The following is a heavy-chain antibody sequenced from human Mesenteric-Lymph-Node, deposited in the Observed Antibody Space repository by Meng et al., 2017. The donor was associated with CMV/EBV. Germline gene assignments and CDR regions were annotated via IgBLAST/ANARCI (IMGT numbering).Heavy chain of an antibody. V-gene: IGHV1-2*02. CDR2: INPDSGDT. CDR1: GYTFTDYY. J-gene: IGHJ1*01. CDR3: ATDFPPEHFRE. Sequence: ASVKVSCKASGYTFTDYYIHWVRQAPGQGLEWMGWINPDSGDTNYAQTFQDRVTMTRDTSIKTAYMDLTSLTSDDSAIYYCATDFPPEHFREWGQGTLVTVSS.